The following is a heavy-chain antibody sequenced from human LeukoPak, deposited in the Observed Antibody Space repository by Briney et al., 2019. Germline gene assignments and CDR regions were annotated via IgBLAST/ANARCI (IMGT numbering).Heavy chain of an antibody. CDR2: ISSNGGST. CDR1: GFTFSSYA. J-gene: IGHJ3*02. V-gene: IGHV3-64*01. D-gene: IGHD1-26*01. Sequence: GGSLRPSCAASGFTFSSYAMHWVRQAPGKGLEYVSAISSNGGSTYYANSVKGRFTISRDNSKNTLYLQMGSLRAEDMAVYYRARGATTADAFDIWGQGTMVTVSS. CDR3: ARGATTADAFDI.